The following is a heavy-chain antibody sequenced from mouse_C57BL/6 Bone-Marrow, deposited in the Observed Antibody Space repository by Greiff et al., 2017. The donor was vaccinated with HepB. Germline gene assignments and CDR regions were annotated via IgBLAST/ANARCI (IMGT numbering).Heavy chain of an antibody. Sequence: EVKVEESGGGLVQPGGSMKLSCAASGFTFSDAWMDWVRQSPEKGLEWVAEIRNKANNHAKYYAESVKGRFTISRDDSKSSVYLQMNSLRAEDTGIDYCTRRITTVVADFDYWGQGTTLTVSS. CDR3: TRRITTVVADFDY. CDR1: GFTFSDAW. J-gene: IGHJ2*01. V-gene: IGHV6-6*01. D-gene: IGHD1-1*01. CDR2: IRNKANNHAK.